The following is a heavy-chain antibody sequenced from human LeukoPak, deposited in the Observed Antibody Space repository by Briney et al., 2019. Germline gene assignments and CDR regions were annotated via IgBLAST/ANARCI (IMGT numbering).Heavy chain of an antibody. CDR1: GDSMTNYH. J-gene: IGHJ4*02. CDR3: VRSGLVRGVST. D-gene: IGHD3-10*01. V-gene: IGHV4-59*01. CDR2: ISYSGTT. Sequence: PSETLSLTCSVSGDSMTNYHWTWIRQPPGKELEWIGSISYSGTTNYNPSLNSRVTMSVDTSTKQFSLRLNSVTAADTAVYYCVRSGLVRGVSTWGQGTLVTVSS.